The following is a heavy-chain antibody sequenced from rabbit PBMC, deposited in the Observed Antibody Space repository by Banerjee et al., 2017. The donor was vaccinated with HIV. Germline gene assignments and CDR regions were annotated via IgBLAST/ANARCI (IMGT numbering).Heavy chain of an antibody. CDR3: ARDLTGVIGWNFNL. V-gene: IGHV1S45*01. D-gene: IGHD1-1*01. Sequence: QEQLEESGGDLVKPEGSLTLTCKASGFDLSSHYYMCWVRQAPGKGLEWIACIYAGSSGSTYYASWAKGRFTISKTSSTTVTLQMTSLTAADTATYFCARDLTGVIGWNFNLWGPGTLVTVS. CDR1: GFDLSSHYY. CDR2: IYAGSSGST. J-gene: IGHJ4*01.